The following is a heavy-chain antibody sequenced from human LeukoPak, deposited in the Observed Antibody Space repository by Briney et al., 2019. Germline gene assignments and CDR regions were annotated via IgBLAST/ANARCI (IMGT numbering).Heavy chain of an antibody. J-gene: IGHJ3*02. CDR3: ARHCCSGPAKRVFDI. D-gene: IGHD2-15*01. V-gene: IGHV4-34*01. CDR2: ISYSGNT. Sequence: SETLSLTCAVYGGSFSGSYWSWIRQPPGKGLEWIGTISYSGNTDYNPSLRSRVTISVDTSNNQFSLRLGSVTAADTAVYHCARHCCSGPAKRVFDIWGQGTMVTVSS. CDR1: GGSFSGSY.